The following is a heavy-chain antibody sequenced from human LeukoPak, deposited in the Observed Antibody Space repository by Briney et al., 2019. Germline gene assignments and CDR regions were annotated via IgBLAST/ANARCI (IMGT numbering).Heavy chain of an antibody. J-gene: IGHJ1*01. Sequence: GGSLRLSCAASGFTFNTYWMTWVRQAPGKGLEWVANINQDGSEIYYVDSVKGRFTISRDSAKNSLYLQINSLRADDTAVYYCVRDSSTWSWAEYFHHWGQGTLVTVSS. CDR3: VRDSSTWSWAEYFHH. CDR1: GFTFNTYW. D-gene: IGHD6-13*01. V-gene: IGHV3-7*01. CDR2: INQDGSEI.